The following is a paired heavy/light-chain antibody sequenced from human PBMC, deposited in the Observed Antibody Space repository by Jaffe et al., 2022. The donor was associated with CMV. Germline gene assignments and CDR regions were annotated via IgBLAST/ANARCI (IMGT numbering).Heavy chain of an antibody. D-gene: IGHD2-2*01. Sequence: QVQLVESGGGVVQPGRSLRLSCAASGFTFSSYGMHWVRQAPGKGLEWVAIIWYDGGNKYYADSVKGRFTISRDNSKNTLYLQMNSLRAEDTAVYYCARDLAQYLGYAMDVWGQGTTVIVSS. CDR2: IWYDGGNK. V-gene: IGHV3-33*01. CDR1: GFTFSSYG. J-gene: IGHJ6*02. CDR3: ARDLAQYLGYAMDV.
Light chain of an antibody. Sequence: EIVLTQSPGTLSLSPGERATLSCRASQSVSSSYLAWYQQKPGQAPRLLIYDASSRATGIPDRFSGSGSGTDFTLTISRLEPEDFAVYYCNHYGSSPLSTFGPGTTVDIK. CDR2: DAS. CDR1: QSVSSSY. J-gene: IGKJ3*01. V-gene: IGKV3-20*01. CDR3: NHYGSSPLST.